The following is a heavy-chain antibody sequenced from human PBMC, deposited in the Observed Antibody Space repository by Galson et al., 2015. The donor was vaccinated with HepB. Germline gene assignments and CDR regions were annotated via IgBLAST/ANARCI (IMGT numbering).Heavy chain of an antibody. CDR1: GGSFRGYY. Sequence: LSLTCAVYGGSFRGYYWSWIRQPPGKGLEWIGEITHSGSTSYNPSLKSRVTISVDTSKNQFSLKLSSVTAADTAVYYCARPGDCSSTSCSNWFDPWGQGTLVTVSS. CDR3: ARPGDCSSTSCSNWFDP. CDR2: ITHSGST. D-gene: IGHD2-2*01. J-gene: IGHJ5*02. V-gene: IGHV4-34*01.